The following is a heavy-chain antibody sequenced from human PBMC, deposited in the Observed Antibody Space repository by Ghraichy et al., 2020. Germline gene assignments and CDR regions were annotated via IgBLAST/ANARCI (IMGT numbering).Heavy chain of an antibody. Sequence: SETLSLTCAVYGGSLSGYYWSWIRQPPGKGLEWIGEINHSGSTNYNPSLKSRVTISVDTSKNQFSLKLSSVTAADTAVYYCARMEGSYGYYYYYGMDVWGQGTTVTVSS. J-gene: IGHJ6*02. CDR2: INHSGST. CDR3: ARMEGSYGYYYYYGMDV. CDR1: GGSLSGYY. D-gene: IGHD5-18*01. V-gene: IGHV4-34*01.